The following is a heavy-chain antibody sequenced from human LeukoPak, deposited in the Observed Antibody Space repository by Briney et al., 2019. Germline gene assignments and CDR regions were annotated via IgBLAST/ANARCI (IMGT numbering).Heavy chain of an antibody. CDR1: GGSISSYY. CDR2: IYTSGST. CDR3: ATNSGSYGWFDP. J-gene: IGHJ5*02. D-gene: IGHD1-26*01. V-gene: IGHV4-4*07. Sequence: SETLSLTCTVSGGSISSYYWSWIRQPAGKGLEWIGRIYTSGSTNYNPSLKSRVTMSVDTSKNQFSLKLSSVTAADTAVYYCATNSGSYGWFDPWAREPWSPSPQ.